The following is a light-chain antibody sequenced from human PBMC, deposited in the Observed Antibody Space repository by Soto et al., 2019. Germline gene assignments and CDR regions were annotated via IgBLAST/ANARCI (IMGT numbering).Light chain of an antibody. CDR1: QSITNY. Sequence: DIQMTQSPSPLSASVGDRVTITCRASQSITNYLNWYQHKPGKAPKLLVYAASSLQSGVPSRFSGSGSGTDFTLTISSLQPEDFATYFCQQSHNMPFTFGPGTKVDIK. CDR3: QQSHNMPFT. CDR2: AAS. V-gene: IGKV1-39*01. J-gene: IGKJ3*01.